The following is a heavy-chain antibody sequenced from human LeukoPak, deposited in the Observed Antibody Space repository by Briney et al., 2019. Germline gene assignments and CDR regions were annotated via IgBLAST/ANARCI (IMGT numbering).Heavy chain of an antibody. D-gene: IGHD3-10*01. V-gene: IGHV4-59*01. CDR1: GGSISSYY. J-gene: IGHJ3*02. CDR2: IYYRGST. Sequence: SETLSLTCTVSGGSISSYYWSWIRQPPGKGLEWIGYIYYRGSTNYNPSLKSRVTISVDTSKNQFSLKLSSVTAADTAVYYCARDSGRGLGSDDVFDIWGQGTMVTVSS. CDR3: ARDSGRGLGSDDVFDI.